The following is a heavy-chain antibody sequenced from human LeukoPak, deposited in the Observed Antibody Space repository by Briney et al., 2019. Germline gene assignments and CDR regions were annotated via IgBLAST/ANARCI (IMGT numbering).Heavy chain of an antibody. D-gene: IGHD3-16*01. V-gene: IGHV3-23*01. Sequence: GGSLRLSCAASEFTFSSYAMSWVRQAPGKGLEWVSAIRDSGADTYYADSVKGRFTISRDNSKNTLLLQMNSLRAEDTAIYYWAKASSPLGHFDYWGQGTLVTVSS. J-gene: IGHJ4*02. CDR2: IRDSGADT. CDR1: EFTFSSYA. CDR3: AKASSPLGHFDY.